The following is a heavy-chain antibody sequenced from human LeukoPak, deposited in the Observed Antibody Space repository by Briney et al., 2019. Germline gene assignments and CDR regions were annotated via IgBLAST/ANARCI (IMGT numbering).Heavy chain of an antibody. CDR1: GFTFRTYG. J-gene: IGHJ4*02. CDR2: ISSSSSTI. V-gene: IGHV3-48*04. CDR3: ARVGSGYESDY. Sequence: PGGSLRLSCTASGFTFRTYGLTWIRQAPGKGLEWVSFISSSSSTIYYADSMKGRFTISRDNAKNSLYLQMNSLRAEDTAVYYCARVGSGYESDYWGQGTLVTVSS. D-gene: IGHD5-12*01.